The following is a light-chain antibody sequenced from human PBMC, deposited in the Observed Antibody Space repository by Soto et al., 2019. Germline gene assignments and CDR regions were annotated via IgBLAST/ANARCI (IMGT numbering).Light chain of an antibody. Sequence: QSALTQPASVSGSPGQSITISCTGTSSDIGTYNYVSWYQQHPGKAPKLIIYEVSYRPSGVSNRFSGSKSGNTASLTISGLQAEDEADYFCTSYTLTSALHVFGSGTKLTVL. CDR2: EVS. V-gene: IGLV2-14*01. CDR1: SSDIGTYNY. CDR3: TSYTLTSALHV. J-gene: IGLJ1*01.